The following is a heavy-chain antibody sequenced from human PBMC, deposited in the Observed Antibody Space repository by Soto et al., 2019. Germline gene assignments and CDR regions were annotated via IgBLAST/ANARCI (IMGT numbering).Heavy chain of an antibody. D-gene: IGHD3-10*01. CDR3: ARTSGGPGPFDY. V-gene: IGHV4-31*03. CDR1: GGSISSGGYY. Sequence: SETLSLTCTVPGGSISSGGYYWSWIRQHPGKGLEWIGYIYYSGSTYYNPSLKSRVTISVDTSKNQFSLKLSSVTAADTAVYYCARTSGGPGPFDYWGQGTLVTVSS. J-gene: IGHJ4*02. CDR2: IYYSGST.